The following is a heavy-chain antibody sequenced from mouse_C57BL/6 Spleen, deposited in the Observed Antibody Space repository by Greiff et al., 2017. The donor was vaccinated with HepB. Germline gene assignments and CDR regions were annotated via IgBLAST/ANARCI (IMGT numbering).Heavy chain of an antibody. D-gene: IGHD1-1*01. CDR2: IYPGDGDT. J-gene: IGHJ2*01. CDR3: ASPYYGSSFDY. CDR1: GYAFSSYW. V-gene: IGHV1-80*01. Sequence: QVQLQHSGAELVKPGASVKISCKASGYAFSSYWMNWVKQRPGKGLEWIGQIYPGDGDTNYNGKFKGKATLTADKSSSTAYMQLSSLTSEDSAVYCCASPYYGSSFDYWGQGTTLTVSS.